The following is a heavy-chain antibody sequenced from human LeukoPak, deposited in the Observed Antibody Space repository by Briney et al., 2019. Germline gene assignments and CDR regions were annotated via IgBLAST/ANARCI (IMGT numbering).Heavy chain of an antibody. D-gene: IGHD3-10*01. CDR3: ARDLGGSAPGSDY. J-gene: IGHJ6*04. V-gene: IGHV1-69*04. CDR2: IIPILGIA. CDR1: GGTFSSYA. Sequence: GASVKVSCKASGGTFSSYAISWVRQAPGQGLEWMGRIIPILGIANYAQKFQGRVTITADKSTSTAYMELSSLRSEDTAVYYCARDLGGSAPGSDYWGKGTTVTVSS.